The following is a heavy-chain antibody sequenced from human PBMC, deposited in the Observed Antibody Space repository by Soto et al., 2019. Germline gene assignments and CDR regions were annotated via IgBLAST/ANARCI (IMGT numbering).Heavy chain of an antibody. Sequence: QVQLVESGGGVVQPWRSLRLSCAASGFTFSSYGMHWVRQAPGKGLEWVAVISYDGSNKYYADSVKGRFTISRDNSKNTLYLQMNSLRAEDTAVYYCAKGGYCSSTSCAIPYYYYYMDVWGKGTTVTVSS. V-gene: IGHV3-30*18. J-gene: IGHJ6*03. D-gene: IGHD2-2*01. CDR3: AKGGYCSSTSCAIPYYYYYMDV. CDR1: GFTFSSYG. CDR2: ISYDGSNK.